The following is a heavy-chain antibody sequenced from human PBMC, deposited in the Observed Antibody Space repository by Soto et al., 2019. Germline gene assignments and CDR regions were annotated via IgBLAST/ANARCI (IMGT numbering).Heavy chain of an antibody. Sequence: EVQLVESGGGLVQPGGSLRLSCAASGFIFRTHWMSWVRQAPGKGLEWVANIKQGGSEKYYVDSVKGRFTISRDNAKNSLYLQMNSLRAEDTAVYYCARDKAVGATLLDYWGQGTLVTVSS. D-gene: IGHD1-26*01. V-gene: IGHV3-7*05. CDR2: IKQGGSEK. CDR3: ARDKAVGATLLDY. CDR1: GFIFRTHW. J-gene: IGHJ4*02.